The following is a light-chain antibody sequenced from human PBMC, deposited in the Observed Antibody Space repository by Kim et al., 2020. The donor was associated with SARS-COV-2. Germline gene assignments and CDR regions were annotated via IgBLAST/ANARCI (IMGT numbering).Light chain of an antibody. J-gene: IGLJ3*02. CDR3: QVWDSGDPVWV. CDR2: YDN. V-gene: IGLV3-21*04. Sequence: SYELTQPPSVSVAPGETDRIPCGGNNIGSKNVQWHQQKPGQAPVLVILYDNARPSGIPERFSGSNSGTTATLTISRVEAGDEADYYCQVWDSGDPVWVFGGGTQLTVL. CDR1: NIGSKN.